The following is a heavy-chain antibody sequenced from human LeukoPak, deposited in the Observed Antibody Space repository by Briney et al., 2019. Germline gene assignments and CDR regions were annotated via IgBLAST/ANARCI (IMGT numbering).Heavy chain of an antibody. CDR3: AREGGYCSGGSCYGEGY. Sequence: GASVKVSCKASGYTFTGYYMHWVRQAPGQGLEWMGWINPNSGGTNYAQKFQGRVTMTRDTSISTAYMELSRLRSDDTAVYYCAREGGYCSGGSCYGEGYWGQGTLVTVSS. CDR1: GYTFTGYY. V-gene: IGHV1-2*02. CDR2: INPNSGGT. J-gene: IGHJ4*02. D-gene: IGHD2-15*01.